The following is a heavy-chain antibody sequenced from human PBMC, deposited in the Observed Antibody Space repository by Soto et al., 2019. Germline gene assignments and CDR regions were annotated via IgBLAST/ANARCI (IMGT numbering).Heavy chain of an antibody. D-gene: IGHD3-3*01. CDR2: IYYSGST. CDR1: GGSVSSGSYY. Sequence: QVQLQESGPGLVKPSETLSLTCTVSGGSVSSGSYYWSWIRQPPGKGLEWIGYIYYSGSTNYNPSVESRVTMSVDTAKSQFSLKLSSVTAADTAVYYGARVVLRFLGSDYWGQGTLVTVSS. V-gene: IGHV4-61*01. CDR3: ARVVLRFLGSDY. J-gene: IGHJ4*02.